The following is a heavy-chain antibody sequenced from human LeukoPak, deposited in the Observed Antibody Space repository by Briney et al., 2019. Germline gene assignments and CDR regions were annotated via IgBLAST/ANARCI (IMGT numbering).Heavy chain of an antibody. CDR2: ISYDGSNK. CDR1: GFTFSSYG. CDR3: ARWYQRRGYFDY. Sequence: GGSLRLSCAASGFTFSSYGMYWVRQAPGKGLEWVAVISYDGSNKYYADSVKGRFTISRDNAKNSLYLQMNSLRAEDTAVYYCARWYQRRGYFDYWGQGTLVTVSS. J-gene: IGHJ4*02. V-gene: IGHV3-30*03. D-gene: IGHD2-2*01.